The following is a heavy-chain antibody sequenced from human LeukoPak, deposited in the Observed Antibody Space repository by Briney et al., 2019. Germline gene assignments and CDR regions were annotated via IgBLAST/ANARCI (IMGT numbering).Heavy chain of an antibody. CDR2: IYISGST. CDR1: GASISSGSYS. J-gene: IGHJ5*02. V-gene: IGHV4-61*02. D-gene: IGHD6-6*01. Sequence: SESLSLTCTVSGASISSGSYSWTWIRQPAGRGLEWIGRIYISGSTNYNPSLKSRVTISVDTAKNQFSLKLSSVTAADTAVYYCAREDYTSSSIEPGGQGTLVTVSS. CDR3: AREDYTSSSIEP.